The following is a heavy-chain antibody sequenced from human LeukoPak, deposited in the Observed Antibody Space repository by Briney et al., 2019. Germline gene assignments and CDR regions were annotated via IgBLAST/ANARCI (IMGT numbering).Heavy chain of an antibody. J-gene: IGHJ4*02. D-gene: IGHD5-24*01. Sequence: PGGSLRLSCAASGFTFSSYWMNWARQAPGKGLEWVASINHNGNVNYYVDSVKGRFTTSRDNAKNSLYLQMSNLRAEDTAVYYCARDHPPLGWLQPRVFDYWGQGTLVTVSS. CDR2: INHNGNVN. V-gene: IGHV3-7*03. CDR1: GFTFSSYW. CDR3: ARDHPPLGWLQPRVFDY.